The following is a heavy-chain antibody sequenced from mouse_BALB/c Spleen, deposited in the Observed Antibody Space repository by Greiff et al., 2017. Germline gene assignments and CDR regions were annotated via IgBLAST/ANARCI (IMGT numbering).Heavy chain of an antibody. V-gene: IGHV1-7*01. Sequence: VQLQQSGAELAKPGASVKMSCKASGYTFTSYWMHWVKQRPGQGLEWIGYINPSTGYTEYNQKFKDKATLTADKSSSTAYMQLSSLTSEDSAVYYCARWGVQAGFAYWGQGTLVTVSA. CDR3: ARWGVQAGFAY. D-gene: IGHD2-14*01. CDR2: INPSTGYT. J-gene: IGHJ3*01. CDR1: GYTFTSYW.